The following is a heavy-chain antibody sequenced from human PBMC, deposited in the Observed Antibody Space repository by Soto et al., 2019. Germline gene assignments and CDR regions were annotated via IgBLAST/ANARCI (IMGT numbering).Heavy chain of an antibody. V-gene: IGHV3-23*01. CDR3: AKDLGYCSSTSCYSRDY. D-gene: IGHD2-2*01. Sequence: GGSLRLSCAASGFTFSSYAMSWVRQAPGKGLEWVSAISGSGGSTYYADSVKGRLTISRDKSKNTLYLQMNSLRAEDTAVYYCAKDLGYCSSTSCYSRDYWGQGTLVTVSS. CDR1: GFTFSSYA. CDR2: ISGSGGST. J-gene: IGHJ4*02.